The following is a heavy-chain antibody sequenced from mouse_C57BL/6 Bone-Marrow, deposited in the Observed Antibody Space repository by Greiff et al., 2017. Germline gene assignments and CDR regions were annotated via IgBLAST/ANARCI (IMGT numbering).Heavy chain of an antibody. V-gene: IGHV1-69*01. CDR3: ARDSNYAMDY. D-gene: IGHD2-5*01. J-gene: IGHJ4*01. CDR1: GYTFTSYW. CDR2: IDPSDSYT. Sequence: QVQLQQPGAELVMPGASVKLSCKASGYTFTSYWMHWVKQRPGQGLEWIGEIDPSDSYTNYNQKFKGKSTLTVDKSSSTAYMQLSSLTSEDSAVYYCARDSNYAMDYWGQGTSGTVSS.